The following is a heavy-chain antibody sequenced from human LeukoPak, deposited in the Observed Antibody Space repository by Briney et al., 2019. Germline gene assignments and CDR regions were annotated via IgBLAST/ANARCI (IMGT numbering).Heavy chain of an antibody. CDR2: ISRLGT. Sequence: PGGSLRLSCSASGFMYSAYSMYWVRQAQGKGLEWVSGISRLGTFYSDSVKGRFTISRDNSRNTLFLQMNSLTVDDTAVYYCAKTGMVRGSYWGQGTLVTVSS. V-gene: IGHV3-23*01. D-gene: IGHD3-10*01. J-gene: IGHJ4*02. CDR3: AKTGMVRGSY. CDR1: GFMYSAYS.